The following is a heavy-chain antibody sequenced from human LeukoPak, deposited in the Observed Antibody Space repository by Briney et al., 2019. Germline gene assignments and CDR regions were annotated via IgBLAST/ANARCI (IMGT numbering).Heavy chain of an antibody. V-gene: IGHV4-39*07. D-gene: IGHD2-15*01. CDR3: ARKVVVAADFDY. CDR2: IYYSGTT. CDR1: GGSISSSPYY. J-gene: IGHJ4*02. Sequence: PSETLSLTCTVSGGSISSSPYYWGWIRQPPGKGLEWIGSIYYSGTTYYNPSLKSRVTISVDTSKNQFSLKLSSVTAADTAVYYCARKVVVAADFDYWGQGTLVTVSS.